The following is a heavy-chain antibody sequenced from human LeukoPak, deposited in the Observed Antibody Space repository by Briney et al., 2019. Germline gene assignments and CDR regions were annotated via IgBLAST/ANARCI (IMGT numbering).Heavy chain of an antibody. CDR1: GGSFSGYY. CDR2: INHSGST. CDR3: AKVRGYYYYYMDV. Sequence: SETLSLTCAVYGGSFSGYYWSWIRQPPGKGLEWIGEINHSGSTNYNPSLKSRVTISVDTSKNQFSLKLSSVTDADTAVYYCAKVRGYYYYYMDVWGKGTTVTISS. V-gene: IGHV4-34*01. D-gene: IGHD3-10*01. J-gene: IGHJ6*03.